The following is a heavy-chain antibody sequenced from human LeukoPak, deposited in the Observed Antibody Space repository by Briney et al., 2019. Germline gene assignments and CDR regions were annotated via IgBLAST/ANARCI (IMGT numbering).Heavy chain of an antibody. CDR1: GGSISSYY. Sequence: SETLSLTCTVSGGSISSYYWSWIRQPAGKGLEWIGRIYISGSGSTNYNPSLKSRVTMSVDTSKNQFSLNLISVTAADTAVYYCARLSSLANIAARGRTWLDPWGQGSLVTVSS. CDR3: ARLSSLANIAARGRTWLDP. J-gene: IGHJ5*02. CDR2: IYISGSGST. D-gene: IGHD6-6*01. V-gene: IGHV4-4*07.